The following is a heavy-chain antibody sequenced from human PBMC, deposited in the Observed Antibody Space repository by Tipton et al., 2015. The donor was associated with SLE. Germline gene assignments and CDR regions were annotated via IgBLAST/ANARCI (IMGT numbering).Heavy chain of an antibody. J-gene: IGHJ2*01. CDR1: GGSISSYY. CDR3: AKPFSPNYWYFDL. D-gene: IGHD2-8*01. CDR2: IYYSGST. Sequence: TLSLTCTVSGGSISSYYWGWIRQPPGKGLEWIGSIYYSGSTYYNPSLKSRVTISVDTSKNQFSLKLNSVTATDTAVYYCAKPFSPNYWYFDLWGRGTLVTVSS. V-gene: IGHV4-39*01.